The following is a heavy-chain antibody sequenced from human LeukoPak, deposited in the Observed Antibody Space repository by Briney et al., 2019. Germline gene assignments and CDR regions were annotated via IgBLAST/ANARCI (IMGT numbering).Heavy chain of an antibody. J-gene: IGHJ4*02. V-gene: IGHV3-30*01. D-gene: IGHD3-10*01. Sequence: PGGSLRLSCAASGFTFSSYAMRWVRQAPGKGLEWVAVISYDGSNKYYADSVKGRFTISRDNSKNTLYLQMNSLRAEDTAVYYCARDRGWLYYFDYRGQGTLVTVSS. CDR1: GFTFSSYA. CDR3: ARDRGWLYYFDY. CDR2: ISYDGSNK.